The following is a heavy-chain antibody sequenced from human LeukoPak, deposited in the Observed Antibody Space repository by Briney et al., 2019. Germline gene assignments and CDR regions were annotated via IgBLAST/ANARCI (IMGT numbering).Heavy chain of an antibody. J-gene: IGHJ6*02. CDR2: ISSSSSTI. V-gene: IGHV3-48*02. Sequence: SGGSLRLSCAASVFTFSSYSMNWVRQAPGKGLEWVSYISSSSSTIYYADSVKGRFTISRDNAKNSLYLQMNSLRDEDTAVYYCARVQHPPTVVTPRYYYYGMDVWGQGTTVTVSS. CDR3: ARVQHPPTVVTPRYYYYGMDV. CDR1: VFTFSSYS. D-gene: IGHD4-23*01.